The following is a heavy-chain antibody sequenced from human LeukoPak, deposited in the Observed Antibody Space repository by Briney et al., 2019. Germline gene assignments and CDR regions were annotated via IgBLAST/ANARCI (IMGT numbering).Heavy chain of an antibody. V-gene: IGHV4-59*08. Sequence: SETLSLTCTVSGGSLSSYYWSWIRQPPGKGLEWIGYIYYSGSTNYNPSLKSRVTISGDTSKNQFSLKPSSVTAADTAVYYCARHQWASSHGSDLDYRGQGTLVTVSS. CDR2: IYYSGST. J-gene: IGHJ4*02. CDR3: ARHQWASSHGSDLDY. CDR1: GGSLSSYY. D-gene: IGHD1-26*01.